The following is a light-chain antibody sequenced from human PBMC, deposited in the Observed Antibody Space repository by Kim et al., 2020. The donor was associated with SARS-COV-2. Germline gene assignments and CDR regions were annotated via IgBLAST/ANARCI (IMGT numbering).Light chain of an antibody. Sequence: SSELTQDSAVSVDLGQTVRITCQGDSLRSYYATWYQQKPRQAPLLVIFGRNNRPSGIPDRFSGSTSGNTASLTISGAQAEDEADFYCQSRDSGGNVVFGGGTKLTVL. CDR1: SLRSYY. V-gene: IGLV3-19*01. CDR2: GRN. CDR3: QSRDSGGNVV. J-gene: IGLJ2*01.